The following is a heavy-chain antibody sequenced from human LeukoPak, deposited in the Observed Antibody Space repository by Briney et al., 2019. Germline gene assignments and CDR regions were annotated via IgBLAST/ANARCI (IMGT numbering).Heavy chain of an antibody. Sequence: SVKVSCKASGGTFSSYAISWVRQAPGQGLEWMGRIIPILGIANYAQKFQGRVTITADKSTSTAYMELSSLRSEDTAVYYCARSSSSPAHGNWFDPWGQGTLVTVSS. CDR1: GGTFSSYA. CDR2: IIPILGIA. D-gene: IGHD6-13*01. CDR3: ARSSSSPAHGNWFDP. J-gene: IGHJ5*02. V-gene: IGHV1-69*04.